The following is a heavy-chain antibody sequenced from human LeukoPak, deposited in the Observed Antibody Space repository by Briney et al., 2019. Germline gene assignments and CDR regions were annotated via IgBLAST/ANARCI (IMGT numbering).Heavy chain of an antibody. CDR2: IYASGST. J-gene: IGHJ4*02. D-gene: IGHD3-3*01. CDR1: GGSISSYY. V-gene: IGHV4-4*07. CDR3: ARDDGGHYTTPFDY. Sequence: SETLSLTCTVSGGSISSYYWSWIRQPAGKGLEWIGRIYASGSTDYNPSLKSRVTMSVDTSKKQFSLELTSVTAADTAVYYCARDDGGHYTTPFDYWGQGTLVTVSS.